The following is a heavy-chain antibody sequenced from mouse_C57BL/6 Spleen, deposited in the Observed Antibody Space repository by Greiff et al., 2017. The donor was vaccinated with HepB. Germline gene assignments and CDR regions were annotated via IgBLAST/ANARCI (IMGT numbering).Heavy chain of an antibody. J-gene: IGHJ3*01. CDR1: GFNFSSYA. Sequence: EVQLVESGGGLVKPGGSLKLSCAASGFNFSSYAMSWVRQTPEKRLEWVATISDGGSYTYYPDNVKGRFTISRDNAKNNLYLQMSHLKSEDTAMYYCASYYDSFAYWGQGTLVTVSA. CDR3: ASYYDSFAY. D-gene: IGHD2-4*01. V-gene: IGHV5-4*01. CDR2: ISDGGSYT.